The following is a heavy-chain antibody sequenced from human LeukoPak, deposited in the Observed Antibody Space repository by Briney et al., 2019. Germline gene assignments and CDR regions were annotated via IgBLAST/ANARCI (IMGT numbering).Heavy chain of an antibody. CDR3: ARPERYSSSWAYLDY. CDR1: GFTFSSYS. Sequence: GGSLRLSCAASGFTFSSYSMNWVRQAPGKGLEWVSYISSSSTIYYADSVKGRFTISRDNAKNSLYLQMNSLRAEDTAVYYCARPERYSSSWAYLDYWGQGTLVTVSS. V-gene: IGHV3-48*01. D-gene: IGHD6-13*01. J-gene: IGHJ4*02. CDR2: ISSSSTI.